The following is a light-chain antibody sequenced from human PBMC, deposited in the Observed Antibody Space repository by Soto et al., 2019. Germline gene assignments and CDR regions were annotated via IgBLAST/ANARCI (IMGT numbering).Light chain of an antibody. CDR3: EAWDDSLNGVV. J-gene: IGLJ2*01. V-gene: IGLV1-44*01. CDR2: SNN. Sequence: QSVLTQPPSASGTPGQRVTISCSGSSSNIGSNTVNWYQQLPGTAPTLLIYSNNQRPSGVPDRFSGSKSGTSASLAISGLQSEDEADYYCEAWDDSLNGVVFGGGTKLTVL. CDR1: SSNIGSNT.